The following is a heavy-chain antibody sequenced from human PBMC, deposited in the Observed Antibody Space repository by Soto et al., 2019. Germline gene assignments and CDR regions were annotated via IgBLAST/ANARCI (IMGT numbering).Heavy chain of an antibody. Sequence: SATLSLTCSVYGGSLSCYYWSWIRQPPGKGLEWIGEINHSGSTNYNPSLKSRVTISVDTSKNQFSLKLSSVTAADTAVYYCARGVTAIFGVVINYGMDVWGQGTTVTVSS. J-gene: IGHJ6*02. CDR3: ARGVTAIFGVVINYGMDV. D-gene: IGHD3-3*01. CDR2: INHSGST. CDR1: GGSLSCYY. V-gene: IGHV4-34*01.